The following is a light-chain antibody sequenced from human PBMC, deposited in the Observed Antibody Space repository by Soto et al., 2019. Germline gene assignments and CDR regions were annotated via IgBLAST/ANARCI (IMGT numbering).Light chain of an antibody. CDR2: GAS. V-gene: IGKV3-15*01. J-gene: IGKJ4*01. Sequence: ELVLTQSPGTLSLSPGDRATLSCRASQSVSSTYLAWYQQRPGQAPRLLIYGASTRATGFPARFSGSGSGTGFTLTISSLQSEDFAVYYCQQYKNWPRTFGGGTKVDIK. CDR1: QSVSST. CDR3: QQYKNWPRT.